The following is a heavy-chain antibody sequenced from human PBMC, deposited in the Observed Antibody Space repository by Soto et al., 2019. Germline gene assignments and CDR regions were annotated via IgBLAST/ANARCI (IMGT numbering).Heavy chain of an antibody. CDR1: GGTFSSYA. J-gene: IGHJ4*02. V-gene: IGHV1-69*12. D-gene: IGHD2-15*01. Sequence: QVQLVQSGAEVKKPGSSVKVSCKASGGTFSSYAISWVRQAPGQGLEWMGGIIPIFGTANYAQKFQGRVTITADESTSTAYMELSSLRSEDTAVYYCARSLAYCSGGSCYSIGYWGQGTLVTVSS. CDR3: ARSLAYCSGGSCYSIGY. CDR2: IIPIFGTA.